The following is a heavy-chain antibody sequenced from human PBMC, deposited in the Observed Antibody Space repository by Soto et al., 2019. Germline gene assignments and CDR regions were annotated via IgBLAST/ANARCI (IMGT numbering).Heavy chain of an antibody. J-gene: IGHJ3*02. CDR2: ISGSGGST. CDR1: GFTVSSYA. Sequence: GGSLRLSCAASGFTVSSYAMSWVRQAPGKGLEWVPAISGSGGSTYYADSVKGRFTISRDNSKNTLYLQMNSLRAEDTAVYYCAKDRDLYDFWSGPDAFDIWGQGTMVTVSS. D-gene: IGHD3-3*01. CDR3: AKDRDLYDFWSGPDAFDI. V-gene: IGHV3-23*01.